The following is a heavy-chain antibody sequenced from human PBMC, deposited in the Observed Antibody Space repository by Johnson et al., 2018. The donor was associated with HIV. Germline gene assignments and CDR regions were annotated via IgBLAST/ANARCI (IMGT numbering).Heavy chain of an antibody. J-gene: IGHJ3*02. CDR3: TRVARGDSSGHDAFDI. V-gene: IGHV3-13*01. CDR1: RFTFSSYD. D-gene: IGHD3-22*01. Sequence: VQLVESGGGLVQLEGSLRLSCVASRFTFSSYDMHWVRQATGKGLEWVSAIGTAGDTYYPGSVKGRFTISRENAKNSLYLQMNSLRAGDTAVYYCTRVARGDSSGHDAFDIWGQGTMVTVSS. CDR2: IGTAGDT.